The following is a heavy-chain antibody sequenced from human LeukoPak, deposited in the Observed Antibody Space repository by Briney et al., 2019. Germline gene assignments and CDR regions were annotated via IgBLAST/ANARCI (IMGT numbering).Heavy chain of an antibody. V-gene: IGHV1-2*02. Sequence: GATVNVSCKASGYTFTGYYMHWVRQAPGQGLEWMGWINPNSGGTNYAQKFQGRVTMTRDTSISTAYMELSRLRSDDTAVYYCARAMAGGVVVVPAAMIPFDIWGQGTMVTVSS. CDR2: INPNSGGT. J-gene: IGHJ3*02. CDR1: GYTFTGYY. D-gene: IGHD2-2*01. CDR3: ARAMAGGVVVVPAAMIPFDI.